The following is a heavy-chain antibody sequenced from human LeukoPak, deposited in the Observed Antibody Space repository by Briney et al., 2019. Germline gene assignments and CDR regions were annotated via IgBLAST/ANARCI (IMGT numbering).Heavy chain of an antibody. V-gene: IGHV3-66*01. CDR2: IYSGGST. Sequence: PGRSLRLSCAASGFTVSSIYMNWVRQAPGKGLEWVSLIYSGGSTHYADSVKGRFTISRDDSENTLYLQMNTLRAEDTAVYYCARGGDSGRYYGDYWGQGTLVTVSS. CDR3: ARGGDSGRYYGDY. J-gene: IGHJ4*02. CDR1: GFTVSSIY. D-gene: IGHD3-22*01.